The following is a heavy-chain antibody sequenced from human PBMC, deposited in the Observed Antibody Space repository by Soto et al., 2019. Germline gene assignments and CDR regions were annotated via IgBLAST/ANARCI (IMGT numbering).Heavy chain of an antibody. V-gene: IGHV3-66*01. CDR3: ARVSFSNDYDHYYMDV. CDR2: TYTGGDT. CDR1: GFSVRVNY. J-gene: IGHJ6*03. Sequence: EVQVVESGGGLVQPGGSLRLSCAASGFSVRVNYMTWVRQAPGKGLEWVSVTYTGGDTDYADSVKGRFTTSRDNSKNMLYLQVSSLRADDTAVYYCARVSFSNDYDHYYMDVWGKGTTVTVSS. D-gene: IGHD4-4*01.